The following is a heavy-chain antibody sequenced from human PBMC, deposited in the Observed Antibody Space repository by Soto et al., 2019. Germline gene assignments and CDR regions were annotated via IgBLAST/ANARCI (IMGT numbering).Heavy chain of an antibody. V-gene: IGHV6-1*01. D-gene: IGHD1-7*01. Sequence: SQTLSLTCAISGDSVSSNNAAWNWIRQSPSRGLEWLGRTYYRSRWYNDYAVSVKSRITVNPDTSKNQFSLQLTSVTPEDTAVYYCAETTSRYWYYMAVWGKGTTVTVSS. CDR1: GDSVSSNNAA. CDR3: AETTSRYWYYMAV. J-gene: IGHJ6*03. CDR2: TYYRSRWYN.